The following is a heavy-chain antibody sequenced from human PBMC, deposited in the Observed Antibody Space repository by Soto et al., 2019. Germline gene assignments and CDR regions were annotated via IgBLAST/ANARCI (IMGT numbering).Heavy chain of an antibody. J-gene: IGHJ4*02. V-gene: IGHV3-7*01. CDR3: ARSTGRLELHY. CDR2: IKQDGREK. Sequence: GGSLRLSCAASGFTFSSYWMSWVRQAPGKGLEWVANIKQDGREKYYVDSVKGRFTNSRDNAKNSLYLQMNSLRAEDTAVYYCARSTGRLELHYWGQGTLVTVSS. D-gene: IGHD1-7*01. CDR1: GFTFSSYW.